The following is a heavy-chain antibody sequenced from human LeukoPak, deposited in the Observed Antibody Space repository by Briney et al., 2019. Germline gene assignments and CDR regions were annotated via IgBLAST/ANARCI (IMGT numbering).Heavy chain of an antibody. V-gene: IGHV1-24*01. D-gene: IGHD2-15*01. J-gene: IGHJ4*02. CDR2: FDPEDGET. Sequence: ASVKVSCKVSGYTLTELSMHWVRQAPGKGLEWMGGFDPEDGETIYAQKFQGRVTMTEDTSTDTAYMELSSLRSEDTAVYYCARDNTERGYCSGGSCYRRKYYFDYWGQGTLVTVSS. CDR3: ARDNTERGYCSGGSCYRRKYYFDY. CDR1: GYTLTELS.